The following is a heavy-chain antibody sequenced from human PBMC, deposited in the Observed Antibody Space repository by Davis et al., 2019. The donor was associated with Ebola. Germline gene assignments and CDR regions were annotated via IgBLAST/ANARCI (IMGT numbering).Heavy chain of an antibody. CDR1: GFTFDDYA. CDR3: ASDGYYYYGMDV. J-gene: IGHJ6*02. CDR2: ISGDGGST. Sequence: GESLKISCAASGFTFDDYAMHWVRQAPGKGLEWVSLISGDGGSTYYADSVKGRFTISRDNSKNTLYLQMNSLRAEDTAVYYCASDGYYYYGMDVWGQGTTVTVSS. V-gene: IGHV3-43*02.